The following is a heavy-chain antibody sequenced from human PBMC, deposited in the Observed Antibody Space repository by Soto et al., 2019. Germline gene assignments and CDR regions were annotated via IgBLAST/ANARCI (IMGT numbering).Heavy chain of an antibody. J-gene: IGHJ5*02. D-gene: IGHD2-15*01. CDR3: VRNKDIVGQFDL. CDR2: IKEDGSET. Sequence: GGSLRLSCAASGFTFSDYWMSWVRQAPGKGLECVANIKEDGSETYYVDSVKGRFTISRDNAKNSLYLQMNSLRVEDTAVFYCVRNKDIVGQFDLWGQGTLVTVSS. CDR1: GFTFSDYW. V-gene: IGHV3-7*03.